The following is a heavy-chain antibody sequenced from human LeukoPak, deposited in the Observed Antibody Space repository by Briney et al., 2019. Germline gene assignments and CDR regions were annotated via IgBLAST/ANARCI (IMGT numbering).Heavy chain of an antibody. CDR1: GYTFTSYG. CDR2: ISAYNGNT. V-gene: IGHV1-18*01. D-gene: IGHD6-13*01. CDR3: ARGRAAAAGTVPGDY. Sequence: ASVKVSCKASGYTFTSYGISWVRQAPGQGLEWMGWISAYNGNTNYAQKLKGRVTMTTDTSTSTAYMELRSLRSDDTAVYYCARGRAAAAGTVPGDYWGQGTLVTVSS. J-gene: IGHJ4*02.